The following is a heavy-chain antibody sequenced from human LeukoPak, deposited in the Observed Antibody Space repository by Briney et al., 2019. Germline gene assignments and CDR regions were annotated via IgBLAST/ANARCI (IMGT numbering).Heavy chain of an antibody. CDR3: ARDPAYYYDSSGYYDGDY. D-gene: IGHD3-22*01. CDR1: GFTFSSYS. V-gene: IGHV3-48*01. CDR2: ISSSSTI. Sequence: AGGSLRLSCAASGFTFSSYSMNWVRQAPGKGLEWVSYISSSSTIYYADSVKGRFTISRDNAKNSLYLQMNSLSAEDTAVYYCARDPAYYYDSSGYYDGDYWGQGTLVTVSS. J-gene: IGHJ4*02.